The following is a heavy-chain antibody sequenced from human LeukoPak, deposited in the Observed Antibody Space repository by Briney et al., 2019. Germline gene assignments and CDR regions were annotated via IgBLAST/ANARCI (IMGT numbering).Heavy chain of an antibody. CDR2: ISWNSGSI. CDR1: GFTFDDHA. Sequence: GGSLRLSCAASGFTFDDHAMPWVRHAPGKGLEWVSGISWNSGSIVYADSVKGRFTISRDNAKNSLYLQMNSLRAEDTALYYCAKDKKMATMRFDAFDIWGQGTMVTVSS. J-gene: IGHJ3*02. CDR3: AKDKKMATMRFDAFDI. D-gene: IGHD5-24*01. V-gene: IGHV3-9*01.